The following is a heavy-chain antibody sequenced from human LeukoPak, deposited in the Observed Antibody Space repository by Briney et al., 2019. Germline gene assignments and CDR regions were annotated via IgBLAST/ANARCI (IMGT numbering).Heavy chain of an antibody. CDR1: GFTFDDYA. J-gene: IGHJ4*02. V-gene: IGHV3-9*01. Sequence: PGGSLRLSCAASGFTFDDYAMRWVRQAPGKGLEWVSGISWNSGSIGYADSVKGQFTISRDNAKNSLYLRMNSLRAEDTALYYCAKDIESGSCSSSYFDYWGQGTLVTVSS. D-gene: IGHD2-15*01. CDR2: ISWNSGSI. CDR3: AKDIESGSCSSSYFDY.